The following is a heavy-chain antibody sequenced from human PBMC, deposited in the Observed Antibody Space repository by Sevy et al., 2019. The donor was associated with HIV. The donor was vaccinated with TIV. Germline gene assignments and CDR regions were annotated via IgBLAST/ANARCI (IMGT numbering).Heavy chain of an antibody. CDR2: ITRNSYEAYGGTR. CDR3: SRALATAVTPEYYFVY. D-gene: IGHD2-15*01. J-gene: IGHJ4*02. Sequence: GGSLRLSCTASGFTFDDYAMSWFRQAPGKGLEWVAFITRNSYEAYGGTREYAASVKGRFTISRDDSKSIAYLQMNSLKTEDTAMYYCSRALATAVTPEYYFVYWGQGTLVTVSS. V-gene: IGHV3-49*03. CDR1: GFTFDDYA.